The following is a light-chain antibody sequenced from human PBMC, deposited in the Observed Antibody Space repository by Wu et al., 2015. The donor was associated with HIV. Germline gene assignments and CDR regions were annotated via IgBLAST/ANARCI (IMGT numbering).Light chain of an antibody. CDR2: DAS. CDR3: QQRSNWPLT. J-gene: IGKJ4*01. V-gene: IGKV3-11*01. Sequence: IVLTQSPATLSLSPGERATLSCRASQSVSSYLAWYQQKPGQAPRLLIYDASNRATGIPARFSGSGSGTDFTLTINSLEPEDFAVYYCQQRSNWPLTFGGGTKVEIK. CDR1: QSVSSY.